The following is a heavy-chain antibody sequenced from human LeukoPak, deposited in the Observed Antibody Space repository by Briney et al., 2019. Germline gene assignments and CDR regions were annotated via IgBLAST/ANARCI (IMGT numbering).Heavy chain of an antibody. CDR1: GFTVSSNY. V-gene: IGHV3-53*01. D-gene: IGHD3-22*01. Sequence: PGGSLRLSCAASGFTVSSNYMSWVRQAPGKGLEWVSVIYSGGSRYYADSVKGRFTISRDNSKNTMYLQMNSLRAEDTAVYYCARDLGQYYDTSDNWFDPWGQGTLVTVSS. CDR2: IYSGGSR. CDR3: ARDLGQYYDTSDNWFDP. J-gene: IGHJ5*02.